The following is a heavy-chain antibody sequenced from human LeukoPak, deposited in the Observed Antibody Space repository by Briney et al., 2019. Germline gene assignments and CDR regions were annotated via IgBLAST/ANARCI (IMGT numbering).Heavy chain of an antibody. CDR1: GFTFSSYA. CDR3: ASLIVVVPAAPDY. Sequence: HPGGSLRLSCAASGFTFSSYAMSWVRQAPGKGLEWVSAISGSGGCTYYADSVKGRFTISRDNSKNTLYLQMNSLRAEDTAVYYCASLIVVVPAAPDYWGQGTLVTVSS. D-gene: IGHD2-2*01. J-gene: IGHJ4*02. CDR2: ISGSGGCT. V-gene: IGHV3-23*01.